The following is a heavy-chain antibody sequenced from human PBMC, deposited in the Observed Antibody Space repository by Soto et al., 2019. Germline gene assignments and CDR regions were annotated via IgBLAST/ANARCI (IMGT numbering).Heavy chain of an antibody. D-gene: IGHD6-19*01. CDR2: INTNGVNT. CDR3: AIGRVEDSSGWATYFDY. CDR1: GFTFSGYS. J-gene: IGHJ4*02. V-gene: IGHV3-64*01. Sequence: EVQLVECGGGLVQPGGSLRLSCAASGFTFSGYSMFWVRQAPGKGLEYVSAINTNGVNTFYAKSVKGRFTISRDNSKNTMYLQMGSLRAEDMAVYYCAIGRVEDSSGWATYFDYWGQCTLVTVSS.